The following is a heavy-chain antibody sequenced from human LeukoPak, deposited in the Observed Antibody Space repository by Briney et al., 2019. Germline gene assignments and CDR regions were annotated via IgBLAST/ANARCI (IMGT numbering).Heavy chain of an antibody. D-gene: IGHD3-10*01. Sequence: GASVKVSCKASGYTFTGYYMHWVRQAPGQGLEWMGRINPNSGGTNYAQKFQGRVTMTRDTSISTTYMELSRLRSDDTAVYYCARSGAYYYGSGNYYAFDIWGQGTMVTVSS. J-gene: IGHJ3*02. CDR3: ARSGAYYYGSGNYYAFDI. CDR2: INPNSGGT. CDR1: GYTFTGYY. V-gene: IGHV1-2*06.